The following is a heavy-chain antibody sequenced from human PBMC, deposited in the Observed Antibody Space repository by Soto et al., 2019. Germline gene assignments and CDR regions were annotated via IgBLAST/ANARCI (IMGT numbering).Heavy chain of an antibody. V-gene: IGHV3-33*01. CDR2: IWYDGSNK. CDR1: GFTFSSYG. J-gene: IGHJ6*02. Sequence: QVQLVESGGGVVQPGRSLRLSYAASGFTFSSYGMHWVRQAPGKGLEWVAVIWYDGSNKYYADSVKGRFTISRDNSKNTLYLQMNSLRAEDTAVYYCARDRATMVRGVKLNYGMDVWGQGTTVTVSS. CDR3: ARDRATMVRGVKLNYGMDV. D-gene: IGHD3-10*01.